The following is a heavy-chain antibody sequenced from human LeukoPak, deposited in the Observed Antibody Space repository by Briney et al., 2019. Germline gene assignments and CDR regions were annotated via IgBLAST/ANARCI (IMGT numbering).Heavy chain of an antibody. CDR1: GGSFSGYY. CDR3: ASGVRGVRRYLDY. Sequence: SETLSLTCAVYGGSFSGYYWSWIRQPPGKGLEWIGEINHSGSTNYNPSLKSRVTISVDTSKNQFSLKLSSVTAADTAVYYCASGVRGVRRYLDYWGQGTLVTVSS. V-gene: IGHV4-34*01. D-gene: IGHD3-10*01. J-gene: IGHJ4*02. CDR2: INHSGST.